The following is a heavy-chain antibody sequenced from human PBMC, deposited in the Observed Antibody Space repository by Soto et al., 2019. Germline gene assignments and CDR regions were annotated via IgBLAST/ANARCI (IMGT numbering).Heavy chain of an antibody. CDR3: ARGLRPQQQLNWFDP. CDR2: ISYDGSNK. CDR1: GFTFSSYA. Sequence: GGSLRLSCAASGFTFSSYAMHWVRQAPGKGLEWVAVISYDGSNKYYADSVKGRFTISRDNSKNTLYLQMNSLRAEDTAVYYCARGLRPQQQLNWFDPWGQGTLVTVSS. V-gene: IGHV3-30-3*01. D-gene: IGHD6-13*01. J-gene: IGHJ5*02.